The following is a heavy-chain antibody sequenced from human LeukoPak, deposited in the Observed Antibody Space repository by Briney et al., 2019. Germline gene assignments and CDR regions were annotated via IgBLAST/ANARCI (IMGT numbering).Heavy chain of an antibody. V-gene: IGHV1-8*01. CDR3: ARLSDTPAYYYSSGYYHSRY. CDR1: GYTFSAYD. D-gene: IGHD3-22*01. CDR2: MNPDTGNT. Sequence: ASVTVSCKASGYTFSAYDINWVRQGAGQGLEWIGWMNPDTGNTGCAQKFQGRVTMRRDTSKSTAYMELNSVRSEDTAVYYCARLSDTPAYYYSSGYYHSRYWGQGTLLTVSS. J-gene: IGHJ4*02.